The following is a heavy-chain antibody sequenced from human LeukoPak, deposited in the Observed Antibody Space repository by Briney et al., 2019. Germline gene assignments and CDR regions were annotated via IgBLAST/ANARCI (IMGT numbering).Heavy chain of an antibody. Sequence: PSQTLSLTCAVSGGSISSGGYSWSWIRQPPGKGLEWIGEINHSGSTNYNPSLESRVTISVDTSKNQLSLKLTSVTAADTALYYCSRSGLTGMREYERADYYYYGMDLWGQGTAVTVFS. CDR1: GGSISSGGYS. V-gene: IGHV4-30-2*01. CDR2: INHSGST. J-gene: IGHJ6*02. D-gene: IGHD3-16*01. CDR3: SRSGLTGMREYERADYYYYGMDL.